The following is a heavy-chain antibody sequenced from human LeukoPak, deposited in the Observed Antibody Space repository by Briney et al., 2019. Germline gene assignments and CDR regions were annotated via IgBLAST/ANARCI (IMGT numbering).Heavy chain of an antibody. CDR3: ARVGLEQRFGYDAFDI. D-gene: IGHD3-3*01. V-gene: IGHV1-24*01. CDR1: GYTLTELS. CDR2: FDPEDGET. Sequence: EASVKVSCKVSGYTLTELSMHWVRQAPGKGLEWMGGFDPEDGETIYAQRLQGRVTMTTDTSTSTAYMELRSLRSDDTAVYYCARVGLEQRFGYDAFDIWGQGTMVNVSS. J-gene: IGHJ3*02.